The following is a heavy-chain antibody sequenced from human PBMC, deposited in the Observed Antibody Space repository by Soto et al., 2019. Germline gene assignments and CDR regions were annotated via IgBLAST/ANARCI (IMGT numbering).Heavy chain of an antibody. CDR2: MNPNSGNT. CDR3: ASWRAAAGTGWFDP. D-gene: IGHD6-13*01. J-gene: IGHJ5*02. V-gene: IGHV1-8*01. CDR1: GYTFTSYD. Sequence: QVQLVQSGAEVKKPGASVKVSCKASGYTFTSYDINWVRQATGQGLEWMGWMNPNSGNTGYAQKFQGRVTMTRDTGRSTAYMELGSLRSEVTAVYDCASWRAAAGTGWFDPWGQATVVTVYS.